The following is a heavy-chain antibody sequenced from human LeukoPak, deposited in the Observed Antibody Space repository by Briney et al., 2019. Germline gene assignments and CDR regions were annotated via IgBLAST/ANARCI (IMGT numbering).Heavy chain of an antibody. CDR2: MSGSGDGT. V-gene: IGHV3-23*01. CDR3: AKMMGQRLYDYCMDV. Sequence: PGGSLRLSCAASGFAFSNFAMSWVRQAQGKGLEWVSAMSGSGDGTYYADSVKGRFTISRDNSKNTLYLQMNSLRAEDTAVYYCAKMMGQRLYDYCMDVWGKGTTVTVSS. CDR1: GFAFSNFA. J-gene: IGHJ6*03. D-gene: IGHD3-16*01.